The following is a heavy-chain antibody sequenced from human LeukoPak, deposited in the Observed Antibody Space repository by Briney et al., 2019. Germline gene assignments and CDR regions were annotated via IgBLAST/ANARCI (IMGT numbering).Heavy chain of an antibody. Sequence: SETLSLTCTVSSGSFSSSSYFCGWIRQSPGMGLEGIATSNYSGTTYYNPSLKSPFTTSVDTSRNQFSLKPTSVTAADTAVYYCARLRGGVQLWGDWGQGALVTVSS. CDR3: ARLRGGVQLWGD. J-gene: IGHJ4*01. V-gene: IGHV4-39*01. D-gene: IGHD3-10*01. CDR1: SGSFSSSSYF. CDR2: SNYSGTT.